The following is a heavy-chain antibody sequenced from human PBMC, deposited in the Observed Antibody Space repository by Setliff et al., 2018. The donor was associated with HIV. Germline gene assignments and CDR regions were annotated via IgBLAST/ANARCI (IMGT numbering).Heavy chain of an antibody. J-gene: IGHJ4*02. V-gene: IGHV4-30-4*08. CDR1: GDSIRSGDFY. D-gene: IGHD6-13*01. Sequence: SETLSLTCTVSGDSIRSGDFYWSWIRQSPGKGLEWIGHIYSSGSTFYSPSLKSRVTISVDTSKNQFSLKLSSVTAADTAIYYCARGSPSSSWYGEYAYWGQGTLVTVS. CDR2: IYSSGST. CDR3: ARGSPSSSWYGEYAY.